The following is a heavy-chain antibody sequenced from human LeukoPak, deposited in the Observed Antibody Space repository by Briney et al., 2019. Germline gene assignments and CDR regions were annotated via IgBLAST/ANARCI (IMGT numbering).Heavy chain of an antibody. CDR2: IYYSGST. Sequence: SETLSLTCTVSGGSISFYYWSWIRQPPGKGLEWIGYIYYSGSTNYNPSLKSRVTISVDTSKNQFSLKLSSVTAADTAVYYCARHGYDFWSGYYDHWGQGTLVTVSS. J-gene: IGHJ4*02. V-gene: IGHV4-59*01. CDR1: GGSISFYY. CDR3: ARHGYDFWSGYYDH. D-gene: IGHD3-3*01.